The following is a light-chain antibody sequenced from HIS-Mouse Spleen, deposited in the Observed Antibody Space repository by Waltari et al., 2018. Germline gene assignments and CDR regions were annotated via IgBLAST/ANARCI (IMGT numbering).Light chain of an antibody. J-gene: IGLJ2*01. CDR3: AAWDDSLSGPV. Sequence: QSVLTQPPSASGTPGQRVTISCSGSSSNIGSNYVYWYQQLPGTAPKLLIYRNNQGPSAVPDRFSGSKSGTSASLAISGLRSEDEADYYCAAWDDSLSGPVFGGGTKLTVL. CDR2: RNN. CDR1: SSNIGSNY. V-gene: IGLV1-47*01.